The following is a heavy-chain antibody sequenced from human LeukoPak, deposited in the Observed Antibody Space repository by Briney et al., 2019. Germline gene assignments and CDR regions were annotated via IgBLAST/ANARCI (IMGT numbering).Heavy chain of an antibody. D-gene: IGHD1-26*01. CDR3: ARDPYGAHLDS. J-gene: IGHJ4*02. CDR1: GGSISSGGYC. CDR2: IYYSGST. V-gene: IGHV4-31*03. Sequence: PSETLSLTCTVSGGSISSGGYCWSWIRQHPGKGLEWIGYIYYSGSTYYNPSHNRGDTISVDTPKNQFTLKRISVTAAHTAVYYCARDPYGAHLDSWGEKTPVTVSS.